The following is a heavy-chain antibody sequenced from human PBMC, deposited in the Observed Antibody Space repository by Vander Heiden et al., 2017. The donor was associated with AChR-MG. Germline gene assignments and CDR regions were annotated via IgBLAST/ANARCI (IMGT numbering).Heavy chain of an antibody. J-gene: IGHJ4*02. CDR3: ARGTDLEMATIWAIDY. D-gene: IGHD5-12*01. V-gene: IGHV1-69*01. CDR2: IIPIFGTA. CDR1: GGTFSSYA. Sequence: QVQLVQSGAEVKKPGSSVKVSCKASGGTFSSYAISWVRQTPGQGLEWMGGIIPIFGTANYAQKFQGRVTITADESTSTAYMELSSLRSEDTAVYYCARGTDLEMATIWAIDYWGQGTLVTVSS.